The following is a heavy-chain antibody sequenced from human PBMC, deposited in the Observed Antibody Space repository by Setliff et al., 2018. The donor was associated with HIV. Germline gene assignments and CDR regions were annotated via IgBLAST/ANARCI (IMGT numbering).Heavy chain of an antibody. J-gene: IGHJ4*02. CDR1: GFTFSEAW. CDR3: TRDWCSSTSCYVGN. V-gene: IGHV3-15*01. D-gene: IGHD2-2*01. CDR2: IKSEIDGGTT. Sequence: PGGSLRLSCVASGFTFSEAWMTWVRQAPGKGLEWVGRIKSEIDGGTTDYAAPVKGRFTISRDDSKNTLYLQMNSLKTEGTAVYYCTRDWCSSTSCYVGNWGQGTLVTVSS.